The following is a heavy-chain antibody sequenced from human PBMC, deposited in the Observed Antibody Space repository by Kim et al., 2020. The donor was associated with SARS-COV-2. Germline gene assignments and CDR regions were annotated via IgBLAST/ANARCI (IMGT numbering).Heavy chain of an antibody. CDR2: IKPDGSQK. V-gene: IGHV3-7*01. J-gene: IGHJ4*02. D-gene: IGHD1-26*01. CDR1: GFSFSTSW. Sequence: GGSLRLSCVASGFSFSTSWMSWVRQTAGKGLEWVANIKPDGSQKYYVDSVKGRFVISRDNPNNSLYRQVSSLRVDDTAIYYCTSGSANWGQGTLVTVSS. CDR3: TSGSAN.